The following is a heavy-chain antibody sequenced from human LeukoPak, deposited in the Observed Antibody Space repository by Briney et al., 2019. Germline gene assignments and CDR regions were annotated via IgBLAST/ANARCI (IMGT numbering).Heavy chain of an antibody. J-gene: IGHJ4*02. Sequence: GGSLRLSCAASGFTFSDYWMSWVRQAPGKGLEWVANIKYDGSDAYYVDSVKGRFLVSRDNAKNSVYLQMSSLRAEDTTVFYCARGPFCTSTSCQGFFDYWGQGILVTVSS. CDR3: ARGPFCTSTSCQGFFDY. CDR2: IKYDGSDA. D-gene: IGHD2-2*01. CDR1: GFTFSDYW. V-gene: IGHV3-7*04.